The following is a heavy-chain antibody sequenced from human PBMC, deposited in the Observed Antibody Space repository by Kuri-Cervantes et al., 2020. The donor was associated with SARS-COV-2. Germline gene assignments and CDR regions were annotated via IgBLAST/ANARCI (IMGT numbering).Heavy chain of an antibody. V-gene: IGHV4-39*01. CDR2: TYYSGST. J-gene: IGHJ6*02. D-gene: IGHD3-9*01. CDR3: ARHFSWGSGEKYYDILTRPDYGMDV. CDR1: GGSLTRSSYY. Sequence: SETLSLTCSVSGGSLTRSSYYWGWIRQPPGKGLEWIGSTYYSGSTFYNPSLKSRVTISVDTSKNQFSLKLSSVTAADTAVYYCARHFSWGSGEKYYDILTRPDYGMDVWGQGTTVTVSS.